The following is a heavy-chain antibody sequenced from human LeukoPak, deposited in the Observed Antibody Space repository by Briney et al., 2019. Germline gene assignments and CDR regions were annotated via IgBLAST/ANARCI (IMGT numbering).Heavy chain of an antibody. CDR3: ARESGLSAFDY. V-gene: IGHV3-72*01. J-gene: IGHJ4*02. CDR2: TRNKANSYTT. CDR1: GFTFSDHY. D-gene: IGHD2-15*01. Sequence: PGGSLRLSCAASGFTFSDHYMDWVRQAPGKGLEWVGRTRNKANSYTTEYAASVKGRFTISRDDSKNSLYLQMNSPKTEDTAVYYCARESGLSAFDYWGQETLVTVSS.